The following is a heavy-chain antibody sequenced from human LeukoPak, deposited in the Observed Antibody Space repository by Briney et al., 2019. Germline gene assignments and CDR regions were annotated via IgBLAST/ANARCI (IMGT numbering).Heavy chain of an antibody. J-gene: IGHJ4*02. V-gene: IGHV3-30-3*01. CDR3: AREEWGREYFDY. CDR1: GFTFSHYA. Sequence: QSGGSLRLSCAASGFTFSHYAMHWVRQAPGKGLEWVAVISYDGSNKYYADSVKGRFTIPRDNSKNTLYLQMNSLRAEDTAVYYCAREEWGREYFDYWGQGTLVTVSS. D-gene: IGHD1-26*01. CDR2: ISYDGSNK.